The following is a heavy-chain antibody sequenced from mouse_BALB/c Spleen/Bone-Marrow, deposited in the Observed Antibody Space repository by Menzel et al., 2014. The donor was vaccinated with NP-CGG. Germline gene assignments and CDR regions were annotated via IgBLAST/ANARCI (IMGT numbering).Heavy chain of an antibody. J-gene: IGHJ4*01. CDR3: ARRGNWDGRAAMDY. V-gene: IGHV5-6*02. CDR1: GFTFXSYG. CDR2: INSGGVNT. D-gene: IGHD4-1*01. Sequence: EVMLVESGGDLVKPGGSLKLSCAASGFTFXSYGMSWVRQTPDKRLEWVATINSGGVNTYYIDSVKGRFTISRGNAKNTLYLQMSSLKSEDTAMYHCARRGNWDGRAAMDYWGQGTSVTVSS.